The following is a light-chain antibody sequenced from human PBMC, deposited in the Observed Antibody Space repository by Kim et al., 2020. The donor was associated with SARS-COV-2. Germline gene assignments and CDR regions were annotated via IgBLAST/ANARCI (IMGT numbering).Light chain of an antibody. CDR3: QQYNNWLQT. V-gene: IGKV3-15*01. J-gene: IGKJ1*01. CDR1: QRINSN. CDR2: GAS. Sequence: VSPGERATLSCRASQRINSNLGWYQQKPGQAPRLLIYGASARATGIPARFSGSGSGTEFTLTISSLQSEDFAVYYCQQYNNWLQTFGQGTKVDIK.